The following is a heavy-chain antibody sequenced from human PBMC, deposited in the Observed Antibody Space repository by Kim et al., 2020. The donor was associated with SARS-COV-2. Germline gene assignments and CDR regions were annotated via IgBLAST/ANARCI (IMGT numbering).Heavy chain of an antibody. CDR3: AKDYKRIMITFGGVDI. J-gene: IGHJ3*02. CDR1: GFTFGDYA. V-gene: IGHV3-9*01. CDR2: ISWNSGSI. D-gene: IGHD3-16*01. Sequence: GGSLRLSCAASGFTFGDYAMHWVRQAPGKGLEWVSGISWNSGSIGYADSVKGRFTISRDNAKNSLYLQMNSLRAEDTALYYCAKDYKRIMITFGGVDIWGQGTMVTVSS.